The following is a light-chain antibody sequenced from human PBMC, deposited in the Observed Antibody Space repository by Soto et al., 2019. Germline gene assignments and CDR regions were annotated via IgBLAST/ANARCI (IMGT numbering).Light chain of an antibody. J-gene: IGKJ4*01. CDR1: QSVSSSY. CDR2: GAS. CDR3: QQCWSSPLT. V-gene: IGKV3-20*01. Sequence: EIVLTQFPGTLSLSPGESATLSCRASQSVSSSYLAWYQQKPGQAPRVLIYGASSRASGIPDRFSGSGSGTDFTLTISRLEPVDFAVYYWQQCWSSPLTFGGGTRVEIK.